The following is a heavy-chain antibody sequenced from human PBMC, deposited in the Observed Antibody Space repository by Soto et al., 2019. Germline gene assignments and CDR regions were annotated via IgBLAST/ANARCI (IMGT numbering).Heavy chain of an antibody. CDR2: IKSKTDGGTT. Sequence: PGGSLRLSCAASGFTFSNAWMSWVRQAPGKGLEWVGRIKSKTDGGTTDYAAPVKGRFTISRDDSKNTLYLQMNSLKTEDTAVYYCTTDEEHGYRPYAFDIWGQGTMVTV. CDR3: TTDEEHGYRPYAFDI. V-gene: IGHV3-15*01. D-gene: IGHD5-12*01. J-gene: IGHJ3*02. CDR1: GFTFSNAW.